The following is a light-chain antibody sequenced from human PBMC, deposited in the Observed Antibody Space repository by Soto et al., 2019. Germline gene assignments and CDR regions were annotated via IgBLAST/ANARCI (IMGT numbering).Light chain of an antibody. CDR2: ANT. CDR3: QSYDTSLSARV. V-gene: IGLV1-40*01. J-gene: IGLJ3*02. Sequence: QSVLTQPPSVSGAPGQRVTISCTGASSNIGAGYDVHWYQQFPGTGPKLLIYANTNRPSGVPDRFSGSKSDTSASLAITGLQAEDEADYYCQSYDTSLSARVFGGGTQLTVL. CDR1: SSNIGAGYD.